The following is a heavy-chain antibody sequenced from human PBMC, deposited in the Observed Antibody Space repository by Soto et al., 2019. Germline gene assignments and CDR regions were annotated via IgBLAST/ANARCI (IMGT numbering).Heavy chain of an antibody. V-gene: IGHV3-30*18. Sequence: QVQLVESGGGVVQPGRSLRLSCAASGFTFSSYGMHWVRQAPGKGLEWVAVISYDGSNKYYADSVKGRFTISRDNSKNTLYLQMNSLRAEDTAVYYCAKDMNGYDAFDIWGQGTMVTVSS. J-gene: IGHJ3*02. CDR3: AKDMNGYDAFDI. CDR1: GFTFSSYG. CDR2: ISYDGSNK. D-gene: IGHD2-8*01.